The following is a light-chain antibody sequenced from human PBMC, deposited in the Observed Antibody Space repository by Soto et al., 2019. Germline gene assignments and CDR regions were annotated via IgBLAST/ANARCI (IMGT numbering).Light chain of an antibody. V-gene: IGLV2-14*01. CDR2: DVN. J-gene: IGLJ1*01. Sequence: QSALTQPASVSGSPGQSITISCTGTSSDVGRYNYVSWYQQRPGKAPKLMIYDVNNRPSGVSDRFSGSKSGNTASLTISGLQAEDEADYFCSSYAGSNTYVFGTGTKLTVL. CDR1: SSDVGRYNY. CDR3: SSYAGSNTYV.